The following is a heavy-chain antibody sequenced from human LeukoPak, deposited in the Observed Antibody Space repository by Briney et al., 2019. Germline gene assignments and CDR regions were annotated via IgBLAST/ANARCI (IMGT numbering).Heavy chain of an antibody. Sequence: GGSLRLSCAASGFTFSSYSMNWVRQAPGKGLEWVSSISSSSNYIYYADSVKGRFTISRDNAKNSLYLQMNSLRAEDTAVYYCARWGVGDYWGQGTLVIVSS. V-gene: IGHV3-21*01. D-gene: IGHD1-26*01. CDR1: GFTFSSYS. J-gene: IGHJ4*02. CDR2: ISSSSNYI. CDR3: ARWGVGDY.